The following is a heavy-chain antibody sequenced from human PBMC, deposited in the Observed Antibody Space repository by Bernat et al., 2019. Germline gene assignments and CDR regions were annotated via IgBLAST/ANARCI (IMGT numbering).Heavy chain of an antibody. CDR3: ARHRAWELRDY. J-gene: IGHJ4*02. Sequence: EVQLVESGGGLVKPGGSLRLSCAASGFTLSSYGMNWVRQAPGKGLEWVSFISSSSNYIYYADSVKGRFTVSRDNAKNSLYLQMSSLRAEDTAVYYCARHRAWELRDYWGQGTLVPVSS. CDR2: ISSSSNYI. V-gene: IGHV3-21*01. D-gene: IGHD1-26*01. CDR1: GFTLSSYG.